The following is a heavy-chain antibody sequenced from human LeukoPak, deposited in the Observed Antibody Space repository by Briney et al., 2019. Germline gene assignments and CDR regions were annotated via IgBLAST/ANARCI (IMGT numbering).Heavy chain of an antibody. V-gene: IGHV4-30-4*01. CDR1: GDSINGADYY. CDR3: ARSPEECPTTNCSQDAFDI. Sequence: SQTLSLTCTVSGDSINGADYYWSWLRQPPGKGLEWVAYISYSGTTYYNPSLQSRLTISIDTSKSQFSLTLNSVTAADTAVYYCARSPEECPTTNCSQDAFDIWGQGTMVTVSS. J-gene: IGHJ3*02. CDR2: ISYSGTT. D-gene: IGHD2-2*01.